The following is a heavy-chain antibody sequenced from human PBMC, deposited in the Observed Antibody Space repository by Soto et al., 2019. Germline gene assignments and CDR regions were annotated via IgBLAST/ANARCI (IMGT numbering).Heavy chain of an antibody. CDR1: GFTLSRYG. Sequence: QVQLVESGGGVVQPGRSLRLSCAASGFTLSRYGMHWVRQAPGKGLEWVAVISFEGNTQYYADSVKGRFTTYSDNSKKTRSLNIHGITNEETAVYYYTRSAEDQLPSRDYLYGIDVWGQGTNVCVAS. CDR3: TRSAEDQLPSRDYLYGIDV. D-gene: IGHD1-1*01. V-gene: IGHV3-30*05. J-gene: IGHJ6*02. CDR2: ISFEGNTQ.